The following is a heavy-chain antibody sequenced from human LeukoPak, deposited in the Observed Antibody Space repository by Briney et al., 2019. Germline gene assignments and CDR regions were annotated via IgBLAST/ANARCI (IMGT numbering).Heavy chain of an antibody. J-gene: IGHJ4*02. V-gene: IGHV4-59*01. CDR2: IYYSGST. CDR3: ARDLGSTSHYMDY. D-gene: IGHD2-2*01. CDR1: GGSISSYY. Sequence: KPSETLSLTCTVSGGSISSYYWSWIRQPPGKGLEWIGYIYYSGSTNYNPSLKSQVTISVDTSKNQFSLKLSSVTAADTAVYYCARDLGSTSHYMDYWGQGTLVTVSS.